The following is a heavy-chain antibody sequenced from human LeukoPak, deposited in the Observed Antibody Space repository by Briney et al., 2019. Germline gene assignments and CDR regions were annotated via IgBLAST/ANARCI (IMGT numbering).Heavy chain of an antibody. Sequence: SQTLSLTCAVSGGSISSGGYSWSWIRQPPGKGLEWIGYIYHSGSTYYNPSLKSRVTISVDTSKNQFSLKLSSVTAADTAVYYCARNPTYYDSGYWGQGTLVTVSS. J-gene: IGHJ4*02. CDR1: GGSISSGGYS. CDR2: IYHSGST. D-gene: IGHD3-22*01. CDR3: ARNPTYYDSGY. V-gene: IGHV4-30-2*05.